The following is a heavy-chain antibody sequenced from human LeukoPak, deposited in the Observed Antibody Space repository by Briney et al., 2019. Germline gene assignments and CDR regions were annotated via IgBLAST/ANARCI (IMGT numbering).Heavy chain of an antibody. Sequence: PGGSVRLTCAASGFTFINYGMHWVRQAPGKGLEWVAFIQYSGNNKYYADSVKGRFTISRDNSKNTLYLQMNSLRAEDTAVYYCAKDKRIVGATGDDAFDIWGQGTMVTVSS. CDR1: GFTFINYG. CDR2: IQYSGNNK. J-gene: IGHJ3*02. V-gene: IGHV3-30*02. CDR3: AKDKRIVGATGDDAFDI. D-gene: IGHD1-26*01.